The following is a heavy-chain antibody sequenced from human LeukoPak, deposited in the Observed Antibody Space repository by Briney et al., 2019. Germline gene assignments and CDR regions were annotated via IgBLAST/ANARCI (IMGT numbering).Heavy chain of an antibody. V-gene: IGHV3-53*01. D-gene: IGHD3-22*01. CDR1: GFTVSSNY. CDR3: ASAISYDSYFDY. J-gene: IGHJ4*02. Sequence: PGGSLRLSCAASGFTVSSNYISWVRQAPGKGLEWVSVIYSGGSTYYADSVKGRFTISRDNSKNTLYLQMNSLRAEDTAVYYCASAISYDSYFDYWGQGTLVTVSS. CDR2: IYSGGST.